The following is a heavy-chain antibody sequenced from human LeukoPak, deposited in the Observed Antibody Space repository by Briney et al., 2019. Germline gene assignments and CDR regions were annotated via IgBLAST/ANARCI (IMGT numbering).Heavy chain of an antibody. CDR1: GLTFSSYS. CDR3: ARVDYYGSGSSGSAGDC. D-gene: IGHD3-10*01. J-gene: IGHJ4*02. V-gene: IGHV3-48*04. CDR2: ISSSTSTI. Sequence: GGSLRLSCAASGLTFSSYSMNWVRQAPGKGLEWVSYISSSTSTIYYADSVKGRFTISRDNAKNSLYLQMSSLRAEDTTVYYCARVDYYGSGSSGSAGDCWGQGTLVTVSS.